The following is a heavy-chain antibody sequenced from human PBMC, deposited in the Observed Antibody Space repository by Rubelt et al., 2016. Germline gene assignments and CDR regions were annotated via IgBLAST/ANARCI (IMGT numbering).Heavy chain of an antibody. CDR2: ISYDGSNK. V-gene: IGHV3-30*04. J-gene: IGHJ4*02. Sequence: EWVAVISYDGSNKYYADSVKGRFTISRDNSKNSLYLQMNSLRTEDTALYYCAIDYYGSGSYYVWGQGTLVTVSS. D-gene: IGHD3-10*01. CDR3: AIDYYGSGSYYV.